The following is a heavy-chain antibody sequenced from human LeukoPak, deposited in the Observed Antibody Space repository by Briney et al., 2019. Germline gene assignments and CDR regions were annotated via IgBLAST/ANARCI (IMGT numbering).Heavy chain of an antibody. CDR2: IKSKTDGGTT. V-gene: IGHV3-15*01. J-gene: IGHJ4*02. D-gene: IGHD3-22*01. Sequence: PGGSLRLSCAASGFTLSSNEMSWVRQAPGKGLEWVGRIKSKTDGGTTDYAAPVKGRFTISRDDSKNTLYLQMNSLKTEDTAVYYCIYYYDRSGYHGYWGEGTMLSVCS. CDR1: GFTLSSNE. CDR3: IYYYDRSGYHGY.